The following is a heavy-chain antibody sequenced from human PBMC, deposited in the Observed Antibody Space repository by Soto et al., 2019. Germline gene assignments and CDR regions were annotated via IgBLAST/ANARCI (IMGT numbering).Heavy chain of an antibody. V-gene: IGHV3-23*01. CDR2: IGNTGENT. D-gene: IGHD1-26*01. Sequence: LRLSCGASGFTFKIYAMSWVRQAPGKGLEWVSGIGNTGENTHYADSVKGRFTISRDNSKNTLYLQMNSLRAEDTAVYYCAKFSSGPQFDYWGQGTLVTVSS. J-gene: IGHJ4*02. CDR1: GFTFKIYA. CDR3: AKFSSGPQFDY.